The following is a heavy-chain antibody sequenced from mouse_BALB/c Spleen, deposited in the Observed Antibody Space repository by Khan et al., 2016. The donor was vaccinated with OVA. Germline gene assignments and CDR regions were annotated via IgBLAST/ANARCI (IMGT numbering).Heavy chain of an antibody. CDR1: GFTFSDYY. CDR3: ARGYYGDPFAY. Sequence: EVELVESGGGLVKPGGSMKLSCAASGFTFSDYYMYWVRQTPEKRLEWVATISDGGSYNYYTDSVKGRFTISRDDVKNHLYLQMSSLKSEDTAMYYCARGYYGDPFAYWGQGTLVTVSA. D-gene: IGHD2-13*01. CDR2: ISDGGSYN. J-gene: IGHJ3*01. V-gene: IGHV5-4*02.